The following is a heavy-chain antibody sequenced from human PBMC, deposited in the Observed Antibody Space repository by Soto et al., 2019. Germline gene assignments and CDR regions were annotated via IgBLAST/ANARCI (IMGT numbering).Heavy chain of an antibody. CDR3: ARSGYSYGPNPLLY. Sequence: SETLSLTCTVSGGSISSGRYYWDWFRQPPGKGLEWIGNVYYSGSTYYNPSLKSRVTISVDTSKNQFSLKLSSVTAADTAVYYCARSGYSYGPNPLLYWGQGTLVTVS. J-gene: IGHJ4*02. CDR2: VYYSGST. D-gene: IGHD5-18*01. V-gene: IGHV4-39*07. CDR1: GGSISSGRYY.